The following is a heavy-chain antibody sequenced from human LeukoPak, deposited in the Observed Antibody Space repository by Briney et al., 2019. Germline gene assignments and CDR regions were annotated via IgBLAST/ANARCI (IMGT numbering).Heavy chain of an antibody. D-gene: IGHD3-10*01. Sequence: GGSLRLSCAASGFTFRDYYMSWIRQAPGKGLEWVSYISSSGSTIYYADSVKGRFTISRDNAKNSLYLQMNSLRAEDTAVYYCASASSDRAGDDNDYWGQGTLVTVSS. CDR2: ISSSGSTI. CDR3: ASASSDRAGDDNDY. CDR1: GFTFRDYY. V-gene: IGHV3-11*01. J-gene: IGHJ4*02.